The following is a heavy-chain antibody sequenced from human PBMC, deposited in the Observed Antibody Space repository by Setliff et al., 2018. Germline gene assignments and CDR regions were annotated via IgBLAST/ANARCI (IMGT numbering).Heavy chain of an antibody. CDR2: IYHRGRT. CDR1: GISITSGHY. D-gene: IGHD1-1*01. CDR3: ASPRRDDLDTPFDAFDL. Sequence: SETLSLTCDVSGISITSGHYWGWIRQPPGKGLEWIATIYHRGRTYYNPSLDSRVTISLDTSKNQYSLRPRSVTAADTAVYYCASPRRDDLDTPFDAFDLWGQVTKVTVSS. V-gene: IGHV4-38-2*01. J-gene: IGHJ3*01.